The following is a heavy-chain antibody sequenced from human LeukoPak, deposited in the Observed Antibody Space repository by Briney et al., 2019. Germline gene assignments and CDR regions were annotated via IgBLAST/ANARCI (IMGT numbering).Heavy chain of an antibody. D-gene: IGHD2/OR15-2a*01. CDR2: ISSSSSYI. J-gene: IGHJ6*02. Sequence: GGSLRLSCAASGFTFSSYSMNWVRQAPGKGLEWVSSISSSSSYIYYADSVEGRFTISRDNAKNSLYLQMNSLRAEDTAVYYCARDRYGRWGDFQILTRLYYYYYYGMDVWGQGTTVTVSS. CDR1: GFTFSSYS. V-gene: IGHV3-21*01. CDR3: ARDRYGRWGDFQILTRLYYYYYYGMDV.